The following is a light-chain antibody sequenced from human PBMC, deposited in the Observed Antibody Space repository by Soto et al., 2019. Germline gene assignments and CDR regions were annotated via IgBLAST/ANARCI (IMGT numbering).Light chain of an antibody. V-gene: IGKV3D-20*02. Sequence: EIVLTQSPAILSVSPGERATLSCRASQIVSSNYLAWYQQKPGQAPRLLIYGASSRATGIPDRISGSGSGTDFTLTISSLQPEDSATYYCQQSYNTPLTFGGGTKVEI. CDR2: GAS. CDR3: QQSYNTPLT. CDR1: QIVSSNY. J-gene: IGKJ4*01.